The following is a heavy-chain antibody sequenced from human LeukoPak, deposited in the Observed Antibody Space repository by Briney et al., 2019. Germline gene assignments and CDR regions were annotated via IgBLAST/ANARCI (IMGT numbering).Heavy chain of an antibody. CDR2: TSGSGGST. J-gene: IGHJ6*02. V-gene: IGHV3-23*01. Sequence: GVSLRFSCAASGFTFSSNARSWVRPAPGKGLEGGTATSGSGGSTYYADSVKGRFTISRDNSKNTLYLQMTSLRAEDTAVYYCAKVSRIAAAGTYYYYGMDVWGQGTTVTVSS. D-gene: IGHD6-13*01. CDR3: AKVSRIAAAGTYYYYGMDV. CDR1: GFTFSSNA.